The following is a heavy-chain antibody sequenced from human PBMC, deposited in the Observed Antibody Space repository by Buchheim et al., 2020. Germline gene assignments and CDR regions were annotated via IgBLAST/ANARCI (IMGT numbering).Heavy chain of an antibody. D-gene: IGHD2-2*03. CDR3: ARDGYCSSTSCYYDYYGMDV. J-gene: IGHJ6*02. Sequence: VQLVESGGGLVKPGGSLRLSCAASGFTFSDYYMSWVRQAPGKGLEWVANIKQDGSEKYYVDSVKGRFTISRDNAKNSLYLQMNSLRAEDTAVYYCARDGYCSSTSCYYDYYGMDVWGQGTT. V-gene: IGHV3-7*01. CDR2: IKQDGSEK. CDR1: GFTFSDYY.